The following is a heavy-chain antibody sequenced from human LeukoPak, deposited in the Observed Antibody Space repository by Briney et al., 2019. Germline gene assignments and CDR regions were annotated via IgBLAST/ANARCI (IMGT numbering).Heavy chain of an antibody. CDR1: GGSFSGYY. D-gene: IGHD3-10*01. CDR3: ARRGHHLVDDC. Sequence: SETLSLTCAVYGGSFSGYYRSWIRQPPGKGLEWIGEINHSGSTNYNPSLKSRVTISVDTSKNQFSLKLSSVTAADTAVYYCARRGHHLVDDCWGQGTLVTVSS. J-gene: IGHJ4*02. CDR2: INHSGST. V-gene: IGHV4-34*01.